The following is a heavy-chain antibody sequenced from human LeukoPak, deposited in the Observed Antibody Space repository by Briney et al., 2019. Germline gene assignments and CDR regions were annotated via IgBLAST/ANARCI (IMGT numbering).Heavy chain of an antibody. CDR1: GGSISSYY. D-gene: IGHD3-22*01. CDR2: IYYSGST. CDR3: ARAHHPDYYYDSSGPFDY. V-gene: IGHV4-59*01. J-gene: IGHJ4*02. Sequence: PSETLSLTCTVSGGSISSYYWSWIRQPPGKGLEWIGYIYYSGSTNYNPSLKSRVTISVDTSKNQFSLKLSSVTAADTAVYYCARAHHPDYYYDSSGPFDYWGQGTLVTVSS.